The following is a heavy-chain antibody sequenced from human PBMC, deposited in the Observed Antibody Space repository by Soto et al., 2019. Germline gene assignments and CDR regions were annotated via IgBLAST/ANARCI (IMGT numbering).Heavy chain of an antibody. V-gene: IGHV4-59*01. CDR1: GGSISSYY. Sequence: ETLSLTCTVSGGSISSYYWSWIRQPPGKGLEWIGYIYYSGSTNYNPSLKSRVTISVDTSKNQFSLKLSSVTAADTAVYYCARAPLTIFGVVNDYYYYYMDVWGKGTTVTVSS. CDR3: ARAPLTIFGVVNDYYYYYMDV. D-gene: IGHD3-3*01. CDR2: IYYSGST. J-gene: IGHJ6*03.